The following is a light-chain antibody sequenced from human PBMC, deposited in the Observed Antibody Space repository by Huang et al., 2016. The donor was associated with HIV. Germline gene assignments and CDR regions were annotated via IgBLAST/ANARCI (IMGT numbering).Light chain of an antibody. Sequence: EIVLTQSPATLSLSPGERATLSCRASQSVRNYLALYQQKPGQAPRLLIYDASNRATGTPARFSGSGSATDFTLTISSLGPEDFAVYYCQQRSDWPPWTFGQGTKVEIK. CDR1: QSVRNY. CDR3: QQRSDWPPWT. J-gene: IGKJ1*01. V-gene: IGKV3-11*01. CDR2: DAS.